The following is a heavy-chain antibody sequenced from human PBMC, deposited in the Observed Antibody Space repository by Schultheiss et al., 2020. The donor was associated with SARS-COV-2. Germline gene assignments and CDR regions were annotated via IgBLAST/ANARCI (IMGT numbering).Heavy chain of an antibody. V-gene: IGHV4-34*01. CDR2: INHSGST. J-gene: IGHJ6*02. Sequence: SETLSLKCTVYGGSFSGYYWSWIRQPPGKGLEWIGEINHSGSTNYNPSLKSRVTISVDKSKNQFSLKLSSVTAADTAVYYCARGGSFVVPAAIRDYYYYGMDVWGQGTTVTVSS. D-gene: IGHD2-2*02. CDR3: ARGGSFVVPAAIRDYYYYGMDV. CDR1: GGSFSGYY.